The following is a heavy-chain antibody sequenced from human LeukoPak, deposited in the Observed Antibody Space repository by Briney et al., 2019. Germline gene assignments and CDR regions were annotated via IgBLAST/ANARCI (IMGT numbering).Heavy chain of an antibody. D-gene: IGHD4-17*01. CDR2: IRYDGSNK. CDR1: GFTFSSYG. V-gene: IGHV3-30*02. Sequence: GGSLRLSCAASGFTFSSYGMHWVRQAPGKGLEWVAFIRYDGSNKYYADSVKGRFTISRDNSKNTLYLQMNSLRAEDTAVYYCAKVGPTGYGDFSYYYYYYMDVWGKGTTVTISS. CDR3: AKVGPTGYGDFSYYYYYYMDV. J-gene: IGHJ6*03.